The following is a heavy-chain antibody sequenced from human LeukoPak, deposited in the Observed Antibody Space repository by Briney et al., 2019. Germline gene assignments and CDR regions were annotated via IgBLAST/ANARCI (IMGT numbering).Heavy chain of an antibody. CDR2: IYTSGST. CDR3: ARGGYGSGTYYFDY. Sequence: SETLSLTCTVSGGSISSGSYYWTWIRQPAGKGLEWIGRIYTSGSTNYNPSLKSRVTISVDTSKNQFSLKLSSVTAAGTAVYYCARGGYGSGTYYFDYWGQGTLVTVSS. D-gene: IGHD3-10*01. J-gene: IGHJ4*02. V-gene: IGHV4-61*02. CDR1: GGSISSGSYY.